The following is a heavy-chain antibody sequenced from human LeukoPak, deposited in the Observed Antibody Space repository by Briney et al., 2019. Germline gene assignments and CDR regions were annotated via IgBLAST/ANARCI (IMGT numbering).Heavy chain of an antibody. J-gene: IGHJ6*03. D-gene: IGHD6-19*01. V-gene: IGHV1-69*13. CDR1: GGTFSSYA. CDR3: ARGASESGWYKNYYYMDV. CDR2: IIPIFSTA. Sequence: SVKVSCKASGGTFSSYAISWVRQAPGQGLEWMGGIIPIFSTANYAQKFQGRVTITADESTSTAYMELSSLRSEDTAVYYCARGASESGWYKNYYYMDVWGKGTTVTVSS.